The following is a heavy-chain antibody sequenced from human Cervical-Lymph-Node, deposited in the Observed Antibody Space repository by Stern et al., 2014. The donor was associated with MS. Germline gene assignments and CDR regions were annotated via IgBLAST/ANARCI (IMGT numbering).Heavy chain of an antibody. J-gene: IGHJ5*02. D-gene: IGHD1-26*01. CDR2: IYYSGSP. CDR1: GGSITSAYF. CDR3: ARDPPSGSTP. Sequence: VQLVESGPGLVKPSQTLSLTCTVSGGSITSAYFWSWIRQHPGMGLEWIGYIYYSGSPQYNPSLKSRVTISVDTSKNQFSLKLRSVTAADTAVYYCARDPPSGSTPWGQGTLVTVSS. V-gene: IGHV4-31*03.